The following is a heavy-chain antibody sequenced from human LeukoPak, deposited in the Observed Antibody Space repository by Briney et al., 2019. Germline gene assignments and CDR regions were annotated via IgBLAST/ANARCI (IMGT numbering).Heavy chain of an antibody. V-gene: IGHV1-2*02. CDR2: INPNSGGT. CDR1: GYTFTGYY. D-gene: IGHD1-26*01. Sequence: GASAKVSCKASGYTFTGYYMHWVRQAPGQGLEWIGWINPNSGGTNYAQKFQGRVTMTRDTSISTAYMELSRLRSDDTAVYYCARNKLVGATHTYDAFDIWGQGTMVTVSS. J-gene: IGHJ3*02. CDR3: ARNKLVGATHTYDAFDI.